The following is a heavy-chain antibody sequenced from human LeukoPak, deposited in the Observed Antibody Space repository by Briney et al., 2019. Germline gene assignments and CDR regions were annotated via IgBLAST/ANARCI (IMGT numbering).Heavy chain of an antibody. CDR2: IDPSDSYT. CDR3: ASPKGAHDAFDI. J-gene: IGHJ3*02. V-gene: IGHV5-10-1*01. CDR1: GYSFANYR. Sequence: GESLKISCKGAGYSFANYRISWVRQMPGKGLEWMGRIDPSDSYTNYSPSSQGHVTISADKSISTAYLQWSSLKASDTAMYYCASPKGAHDAFDIWGQGTMVTVSS. D-gene: IGHD3-16*01.